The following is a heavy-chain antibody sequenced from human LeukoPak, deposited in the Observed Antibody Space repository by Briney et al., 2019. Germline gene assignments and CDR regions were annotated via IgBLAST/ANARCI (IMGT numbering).Heavy chain of an antibody. CDR3: ARGRSDILTGYPGDFDY. Sequence: GASVKVSCKASGYTFTGYYMHWVRQAPGQGLEWMGWINPNSGGTNHAQKFQGWVTMTRDTSISTAYMELSRLRSDDTAVYYCARGRSDILTGYPGDFDYWGQGTLVTVSS. CDR1: GYTFTGYY. V-gene: IGHV1-2*04. CDR2: INPNSGGT. D-gene: IGHD3-9*01. J-gene: IGHJ4*02.